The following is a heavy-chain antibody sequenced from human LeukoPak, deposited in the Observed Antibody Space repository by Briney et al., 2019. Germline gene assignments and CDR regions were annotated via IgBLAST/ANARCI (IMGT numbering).Heavy chain of an antibody. Sequence: PGGSLRLSCAASGFTFSSYWMHWPRHAPGRGLVCVSRINSDGSSTSYADSVKGRFTISRDNAKNTLYLQMNSLRAEDTAVYYCARATSSGWYVNTVDWGQGTLVTVSS. D-gene: IGHD6-19*01. CDR3: ARATSSGWYVNTVD. CDR1: GFTFSSYW. CDR2: INSDGSST. J-gene: IGHJ4*02. V-gene: IGHV3-74*01.